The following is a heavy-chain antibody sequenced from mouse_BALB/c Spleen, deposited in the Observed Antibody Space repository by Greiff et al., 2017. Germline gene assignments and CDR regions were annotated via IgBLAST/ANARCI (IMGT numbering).Heavy chain of an antibody. D-gene: IGHD2-14*01. CDR3: ARRAYYRYDDAMDY. CDR2: ISSGSSTI. J-gene: IGHJ4*01. V-gene: IGHV5-17*02. Sequence: EVKLVESGGGLVQPGGSRKLSCAASGFTFSSFGMHWVRQAPEKGLEWVAYISSGSSTIYYADTVKGRFTISRDNPKNTLFLQMTSLRSEDTAMYYCARRAYYRYDDAMDYWGQGTSVTVSS. CDR1: GFTFSSFG.